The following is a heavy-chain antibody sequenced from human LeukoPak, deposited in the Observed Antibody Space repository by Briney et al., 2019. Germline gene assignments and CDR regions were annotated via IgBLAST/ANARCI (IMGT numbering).Heavy chain of an antibody. J-gene: IGHJ4*02. CDR1: GYTLTELS. CDR2: FDPEDGET. CDR3: ARAADAERWLQLVF. D-gene: IGHD5-24*01. V-gene: IGHV1-24*01. Sequence: ASVKVSCKVSGYTLTELSMHWVRQAPGKGLEWMGGFDPEDGETIYAQKFQGRVTMTEDTSTDTAYMELSSLRSEDTAVYYCARAADAERWLQLVFWGQGTLVTVSS.